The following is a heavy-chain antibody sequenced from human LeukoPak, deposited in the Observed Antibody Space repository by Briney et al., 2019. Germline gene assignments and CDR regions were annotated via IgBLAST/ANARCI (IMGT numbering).Heavy chain of an antibody. V-gene: IGHV1-69*02. CDR2: IIPILGIA. J-gene: IGHJ4*02. CDR3: ARGLGGYDFGLDY. CDR1: GGTFSSYT. Sequence: SVKVSCKASGGTFSSYTISWVRQAPGQGLEWMGRIIPILGIANYAQKFQGRVTITADKSTSTAYMELSSLRSEDTAVYYCARGLGGYDFGLDYWGQGTLVTVSS. D-gene: IGHD5-12*01.